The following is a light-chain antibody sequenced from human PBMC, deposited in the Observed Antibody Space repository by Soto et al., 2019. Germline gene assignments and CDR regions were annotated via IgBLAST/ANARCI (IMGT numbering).Light chain of an antibody. J-gene: IGKJ5*01. V-gene: IGKV3-15*01. Sequence: EIVMTQSPATLSVSPGDRATLSCRASQSVSDNLAWYQQKPGQAPRLLIYGASTRATGIPARFSGSGSGTEFTLTISSLQSEDSAVYYCQQYNKWPPITFGQGTRLEI. CDR2: GAS. CDR1: QSVSDN. CDR3: QQYNKWPPIT.